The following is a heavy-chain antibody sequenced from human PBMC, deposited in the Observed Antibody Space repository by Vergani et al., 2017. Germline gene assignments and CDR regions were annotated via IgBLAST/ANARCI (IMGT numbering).Heavy chain of an antibody. J-gene: IGHJ2*01. CDR1: GFTFSSYA. Sequence: QVQLVESGGGVVQPGRSLRLSCAASGFTFSSYAMHWVRQAPGKGLEWVAVISYDGSNKYYADSVKGRFTISRDNSKNTLYLQMNSLRAEDTAVYYCARDRYCSSTSCLIYWYFDLWGRGTLVTVSS. CDR2: ISYDGSNK. CDR3: ARDRYCSSTSCLIYWYFDL. V-gene: IGHV3-30-3*01. D-gene: IGHD2-2*01.